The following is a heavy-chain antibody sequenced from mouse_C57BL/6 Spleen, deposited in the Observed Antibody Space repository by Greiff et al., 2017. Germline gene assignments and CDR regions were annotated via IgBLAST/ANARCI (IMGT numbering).Heavy chain of an antibody. CDR2: IHPNSGST. J-gene: IGHJ3*01. CDR1: GYTFTSYW. CDR3: ARFYGNSFAY. V-gene: IGHV1-64*01. Sequence: QVQLKQPGAELVKPGASVKLSCKASGYTFTSYWIHWVKQRPGQGLEWIGMIHPNSGSTNYNEKFKSKATLTVDKSSSTAYMQLSSLTSEDSAVYYCARFYGNSFAYWGQGTLVTVSA. D-gene: IGHD2-1*01.